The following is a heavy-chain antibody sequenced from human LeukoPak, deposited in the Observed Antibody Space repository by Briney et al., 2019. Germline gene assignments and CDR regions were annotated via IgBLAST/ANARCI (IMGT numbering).Heavy chain of an antibody. CDR2: IYYSGST. D-gene: IGHD1-26*01. V-gene: IGHV4-39*01. Sequence: PSETLSLTCAVYGGSFSSYYWGWIRQPPGKGLEWIGSIYYSGSTYYNPSLKSRVTISVDTSKKQFSLKLTSVTAADTAVYYCARLTFDGDGSHNWFDPWGQGTLVTVS. J-gene: IGHJ5*02. CDR3: ARLTFDGDGSHNWFDP. CDR1: GGSFSSYY.